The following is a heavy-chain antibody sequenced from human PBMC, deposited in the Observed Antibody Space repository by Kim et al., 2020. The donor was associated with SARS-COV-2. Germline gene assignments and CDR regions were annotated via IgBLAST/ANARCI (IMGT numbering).Heavy chain of an antibody. CDR1: GGTFSSYA. Sequence: SVKVSCKASGGTFSSYAISWVRQAPGQGLEWMGGIIPIFGTANYAQKFQGRVTITADESTSTAYMELSSLRSEDTAVYYCATIHAYGSGSDYKKHTLDYWGQGTLVTVSS. D-gene: IGHD3-10*01. CDR3: ATIHAYGSGSDYKKHTLDY. J-gene: IGHJ4*02. V-gene: IGHV1-69*13. CDR2: IIPIFGTA.